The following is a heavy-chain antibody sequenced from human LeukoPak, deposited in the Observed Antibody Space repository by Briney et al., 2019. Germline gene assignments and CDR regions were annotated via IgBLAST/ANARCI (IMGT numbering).Heavy chain of an antibody. CDR2: IRSKAYGGTT. J-gene: IGHJ4*01. V-gene: IGHV3-49*03. CDR1: GFTFGDYA. CDR3: TRYEDSSGWYEGYFDY. D-gene: IGHD6-19*01. Sequence: GGSLRLSCTASGFTFGDYAMSWFRQAPGKGLEWVGFIRSKAYGGTTEYAASVKGRFTISRDDSKSIAYLQMNSLKTEDTAVYYRTRYEDSSGWYEGYFDYGGQGTLVTVSS.